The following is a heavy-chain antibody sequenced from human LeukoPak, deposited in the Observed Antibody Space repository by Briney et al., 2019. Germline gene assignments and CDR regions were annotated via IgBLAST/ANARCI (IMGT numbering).Heavy chain of an antibody. D-gene: IGHD4-17*01. CDR1: GYSISSGYY. CDR2: IYHSGST. V-gene: IGHV4-38-2*02. Sequence: SETLSLTCTVSGYSISSGYYWGWIRQPPGKGLEWIGSIYHSGSTYYNPSLKSRVTISVDTSKNQFSLKLSSVTAADTAVYYCAREIGSTVTTAYWGQGTLVTVSS. J-gene: IGHJ4*02. CDR3: AREIGSTVTTAY.